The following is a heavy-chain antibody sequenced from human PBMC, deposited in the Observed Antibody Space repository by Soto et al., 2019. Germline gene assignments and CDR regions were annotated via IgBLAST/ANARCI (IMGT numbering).Heavy chain of an antibody. Sequence: ASVKVSCKASGYTFTSYGISWVRQAPGQGLVWMGWISAYNGNTNYAQKLRGRVTMTTDTSTSTAYMELRSLRSDDTAVYYCARKGGYCSGGSCPGHFDYWGQGTLVTVSS. V-gene: IGHV1-18*01. J-gene: IGHJ4*02. CDR3: ARKGGYCSGGSCPGHFDY. CDR1: GYTFTSYG. D-gene: IGHD2-15*01. CDR2: ISAYNGNT.